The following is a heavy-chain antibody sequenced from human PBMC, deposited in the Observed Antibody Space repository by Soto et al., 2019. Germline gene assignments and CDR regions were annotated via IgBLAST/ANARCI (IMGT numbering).Heavy chain of an antibody. V-gene: IGHV4-31*03. CDR1: GDSISSSSYY. CDR2: IHYSGNT. D-gene: IGHD6-13*01. Sequence: PSETLSLTCTVSGDSISSSSYYWSWIRQHPGKGLEWFGYIHYSGNTRYNPSLKSRLTISVDTSKNQFSLMLSSLTAADTAVYFCARARVPYSSTWYRYDYYGMDIWGQGTTVTVSS. CDR3: ARARVPYSSTWYRYDYYGMDI. J-gene: IGHJ6*02.